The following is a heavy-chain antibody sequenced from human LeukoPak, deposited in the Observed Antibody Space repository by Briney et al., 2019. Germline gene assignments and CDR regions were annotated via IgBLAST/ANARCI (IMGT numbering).Heavy chain of an antibody. Sequence: KPSETLSLTCIVSGGSISSYSYYWGWIRQPPGKGLEWIGSIYYSGSTYYNPSLKSRVTISVDTSKNQFSLKMSSVTAADTAVYYCARGGYSYGTYYYMDVWGKGTTVTVSS. V-gene: IGHV4-39*07. CDR2: IYYSGST. CDR3: ARGGYSYGTYYYMDV. D-gene: IGHD5-18*01. CDR1: GGSISSYSYY. J-gene: IGHJ6*03.